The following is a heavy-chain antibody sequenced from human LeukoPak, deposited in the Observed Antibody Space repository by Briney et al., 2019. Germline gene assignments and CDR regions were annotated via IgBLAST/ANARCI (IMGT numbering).Heavy chain of an antibody. V-gene: IGHV3-53*01. CDR3: ARLHRRQFTSFDY. Sequence: PGGSLRLSCTASGFTVSNTYMSWVRQAPGKGLEWVSASAGSTCYVDSVKGRFTISRDNSKNTLYLQMDGLRVEDTAVYYCARLHRRQFTSFDYWGQGTLITVSS. D-gene: IGHD4-11*01. CDR2: SAGST. J-gene: IGHJ4*02. CDR1: GFTVSNTY.